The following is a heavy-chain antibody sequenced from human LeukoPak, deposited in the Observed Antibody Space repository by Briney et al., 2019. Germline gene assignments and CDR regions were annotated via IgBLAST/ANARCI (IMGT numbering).Heavy chain of an antibody. Sequence: SETLSLTCTVFGGSFTDYFWTWIRHSPGKGLEWIGEINDYTGDTNYNPSLNSRVSVSLEKSKNQFSLELRSVTAADTAVYYCARGRIARIVVVHSFSYGMDVWGQGTTVTVSS. CDR1: GGSFTDYF. CDR2: INDYTGDT. D-gene: IGHD3-22*01. CDR3: ARGRIARIVVVHSFSYGMDV. J-gene: IGHJ6*02. V-gene: IGHV4-34*01.